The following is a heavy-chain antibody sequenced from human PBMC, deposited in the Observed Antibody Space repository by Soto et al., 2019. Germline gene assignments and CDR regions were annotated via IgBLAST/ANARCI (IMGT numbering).Heavy chain of an antibody. D-gene: IGHD3-22*01. CDR3: ARGKNYYDSSGSHPDY. V-gene: IGHV1-18*01. J-gene: IGHJ4*02. CDR1: GYTFTSYG. Sequence: GASVKVSCKASGYTFTSYGISWVRQAPEQGLEWMGWISAYNGNTNYAQKLQGRVTMTTDTSTSTAYMELSSLRSEDTAVYYCARGKNYYDSSGSHPDYWGQGTLVTVSS. CDR2: ISAYNGNT.